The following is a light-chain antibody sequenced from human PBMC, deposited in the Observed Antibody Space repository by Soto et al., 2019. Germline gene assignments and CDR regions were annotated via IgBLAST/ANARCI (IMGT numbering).Light chain of an antibody. J-gene: IGKJ3*01. CDR3: QKGFT. Sequence: IQLTQSPSSLSASVGDRVTITCRASQTISSWLAWYQQKPGKAPKLLIYDASSLESGVPSRFSGSGSGTEFTLTISSLQPDDFATYYCQKGFTFGPGTKVDI. CDR1: QTISSW. CDR2: DAS. V-gene: IGKV1-5*01.